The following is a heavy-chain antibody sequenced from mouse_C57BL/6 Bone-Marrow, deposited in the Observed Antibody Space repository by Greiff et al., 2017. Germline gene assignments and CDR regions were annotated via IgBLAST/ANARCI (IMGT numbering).Heavy chain of an antibody. CDR3: AREFYGRRAWYFEV. V-gene: IGHV1-39*01. D-gene: IGHD1-1*01. J-gene: IGHJ1*03. CDR1: GYSFTDYN. CDR2: INPNYGTT. Sequence: EVKLQESGPELVKPGASVQISCKASGYSFTDYNMNWVKQSNGKSLEWIGVINPNYGTTSYNQKFKGKATLTVDQSSSTAYMQLNSLTSEDSAVYYCAREFYGRRAWYFEVWGTGTTVTVSS.